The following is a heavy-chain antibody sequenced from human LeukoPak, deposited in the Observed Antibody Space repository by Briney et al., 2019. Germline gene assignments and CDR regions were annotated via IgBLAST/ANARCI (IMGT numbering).Heavy chain of an antibody. D-gene: IGHD4-17*01. CDR3: AKDGYGDYVSDY. Sequence: GGSLRLSCAASGFTFSSYAMSWVRQAPGKGLEWVSAISGSGGSTYYADSVKGRFTISRGNSKNTLYLQMNSLRAEDTAVYYCAKDGYGDYVSDYWGQGTLVTVSS. J-gene: IGHJ4*02. V-gene: IGHV3-23*01. CDR1: GFTFSSYA. CDR2: ISGSGGST.